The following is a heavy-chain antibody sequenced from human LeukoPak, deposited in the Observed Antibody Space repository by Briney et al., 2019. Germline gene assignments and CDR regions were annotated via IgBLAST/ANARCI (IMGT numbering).Heavy chain of an antibody. Sequence: QAGGSLRLSCAASGFTFSSYAMSWVRQAPGNGLERVSAISGSGGSTYYADSVKGWFTISRDNSKNTLYLQMNSLRAEDTAVYYCAKDHGSFDFIAHDAFDIWGQGTMVTVSS. CDR1: GFTFSSYA. D-gene: IGHD3-9*01. V-gene: IGHV3-23*01. J-gene: IGHJ3*02. CDR2: ISGSGGST. CDR3: AKDHGSFDFIAHDAFDI.